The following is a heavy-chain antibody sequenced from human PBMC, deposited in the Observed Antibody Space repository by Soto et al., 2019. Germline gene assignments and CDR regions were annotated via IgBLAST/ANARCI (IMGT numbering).Heavy chain of an antibody. CDR3: AREDYDSSGYYLDY. V-gene: IGHV4-61*01. CDR1: GGSVSSGSYY. Sequence: QVQLQESGPGLVKPSETLSLTCTVSGGSVSSGSYYWSWIRQPPGKGLEWIGYIYYSGSTNYNPSLKSRVTISVDTSKNQSSLKLSPVTAADTAVYYCAREDYDSSGYYLDYWGQGTLVTVSS. D-gene: IGHD3-22*01. J-gene: IGHJ4*02. CDR2: IYYSGST.